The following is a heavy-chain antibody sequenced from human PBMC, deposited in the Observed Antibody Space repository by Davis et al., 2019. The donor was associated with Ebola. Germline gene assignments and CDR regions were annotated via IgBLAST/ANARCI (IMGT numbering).Heavy chain of an antibody. Sequence: GESLKISCAASELSFSSHWMSWVRQAPGKGLEWVANIKPDGSEKYYVGSVKGRFTVSRDNAENSLYLQMNSLRAEDTAVYYCARGYTAENYFDYWGQGTLVTVSS. CDR1: ELSFSSHW. CDR3: ARGYTAENYFDY. J-gene: IGHJ4*02. CDR2: IKPDGSEK. D-gene: IGHD2-2*01. V-gene: IGHV3-7*01.